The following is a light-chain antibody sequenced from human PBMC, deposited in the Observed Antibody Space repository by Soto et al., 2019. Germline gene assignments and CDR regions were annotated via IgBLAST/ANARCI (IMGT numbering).Light chain of an antibody. CDR2: KAS. CDR3: QQYNSYPGT. V-gene: IGKV1-5*03. Sequence: DIQMTQSPSTLSASVGDRVTITCRASQSISSWLAWYQQKPGKAPKLLIYKASSLESGVPSRFSGSGSGTEFTLTISSLQPDDFATYYCQQYNSYPGTFGQGTKVXIK. CDR1: QSISSW. J-gene: IGKJ1*01.